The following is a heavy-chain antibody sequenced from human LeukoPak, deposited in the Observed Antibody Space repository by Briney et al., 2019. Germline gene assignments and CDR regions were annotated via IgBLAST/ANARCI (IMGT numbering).Heavy chain of an antibody. CDR1: GGSISSYY. D-gene: IGHD3-22*01. CDR3: ARLNYDSSGYYSRYYYYYGIDV. V-gene: IGHV4-59*01. CDR2: IYYSGST. Sequence: SETLSLTCTVSGGSISSYYWSWIRQPPGKGLEWIGYIYYSGSTNYNPSLKSRVTISVDTSKNQFSLKLSSVTAADTAVYYCARLNYDSSGYYSRYYYYYGIDVWGQGTTVTVSS. J-gene: IGHJ6*02.